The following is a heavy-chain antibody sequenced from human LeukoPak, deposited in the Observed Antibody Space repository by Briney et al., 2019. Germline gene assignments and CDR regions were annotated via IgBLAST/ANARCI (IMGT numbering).Heavy chain of an antibody. J-gene: IGHJ4*02. CDR3: AKDHGSGSQIG. CDR2: IGASGT. V-gene: IGHV3-23*01. Sequence: PGGSLRLSCAASGFNFRDAAMTWVRQAPGKGLEWVSGIGASGTYYADSVKGRFTISRDNSKNTLYLQMNSLRAEDTAVYYCAKDHGSGSQIGWGQGTLVTVSS. CDR1: GFNFRDAA. D-gene: IGHD1-26*01.